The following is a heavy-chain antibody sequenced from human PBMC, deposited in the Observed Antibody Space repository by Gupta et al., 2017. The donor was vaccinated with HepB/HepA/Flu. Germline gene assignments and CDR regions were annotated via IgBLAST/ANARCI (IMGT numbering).Heavy chain of an antibody. CDR1: GGSFSGYY. CDR2: INHSGST. D-gene: IGHD6-19*01. Sequence: QVQLQQWGAGLLTPSETLSLTCAVYGGSFSGYYWSWIRQPPGKGLEWIGEINHSGSTNYNPSLKSRVTISVDTSKNQFSMKLSSVTAADKAVYYCARGRYSSGWYRSYYFDYWGQGTLVTVSS. V-gene: IGHV4-34*01. J-gene: IGHJ4*02. CDR3: ARGRYSSGWYRSYYFDY.